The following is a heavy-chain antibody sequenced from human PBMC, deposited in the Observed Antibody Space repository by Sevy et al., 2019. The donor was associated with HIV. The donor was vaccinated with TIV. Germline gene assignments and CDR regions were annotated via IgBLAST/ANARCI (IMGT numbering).Heavy chain of an antibody. CDR1: GFTFSSYS. V-gene: IGHV3-21*01. J-gene: IGHJ4*02. CDR3: ARDSVVVAAISSYYFDY. CDR2: ISSSSSYI. D-gene: IGHD2-15*01. Sequence: GGSLRLSCAASGFTFSSYSMNWVRQAPGKGLEWVSSISSSSSYIYYADSVKGRFTISRDNAKNSLYLQMNSLRAEDTAVYYCARDSVVVAAISSYYFDYWGQGTLVTVSS.